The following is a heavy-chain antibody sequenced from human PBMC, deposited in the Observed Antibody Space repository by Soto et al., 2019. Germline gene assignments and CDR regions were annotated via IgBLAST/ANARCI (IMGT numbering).Heavy chain of an antibody. CDR3: ARGLAADFPKWYFDL. J-gene: IGHJ2*01. D-gene: IGHD2-15*01. CDR1: GGTFSSYT. V-gene: IGHV1-69*02. CDR2: IIPILGIA. Sequence: SVNVSCKASGGTFSSYTISWVRQAPGQGLEWMGRIIPILGIANYAQKFQGRVTITADKSTSTAYMELSSLRSEDTAVYYCARGLAADFPKWYFDLWGRGTLVTVSS.